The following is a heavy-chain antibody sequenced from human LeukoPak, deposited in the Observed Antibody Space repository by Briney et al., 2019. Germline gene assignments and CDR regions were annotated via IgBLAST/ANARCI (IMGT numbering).Heavy chain of an antibody. Sequence: ASVKVSCKASGYTFTSYYMHWVRQAPGQGLEWMGIINPSGGSTSYAQKFQGRVTITADKSTSTVYMELSSLRSEDTAVYYCARKVPNDSSGYYYRGQFDPWGQGTLVTVSS. J-gene: IGHJ5*02. V-gene: IGHV1-46*01. D-gene: IGHD3-22*01. CDR2: INPSGGST. CDR1: GYTFTSYY. CDR3: ARKVPNDSSGYYYRGQFDP.